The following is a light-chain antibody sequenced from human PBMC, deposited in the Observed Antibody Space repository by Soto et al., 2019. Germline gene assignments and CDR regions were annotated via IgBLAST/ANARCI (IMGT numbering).Light chain of an antibody. CDR3: QQRSDWPLT. J-gene: IGKJ4*01. V-gene: IGKV3-11*01. Sequence: EIVLTQSPPTLSLSPGERATLSCRASQSVSSYFAWYQQKPGQAPRLLIYDASTRAADIPARFSGSGSGTDFTFTISSLEPEDFAVYYCQQRSDWPLTFGGGTKVEIK. CDR1: QSVSSY. CDR2: DAS.